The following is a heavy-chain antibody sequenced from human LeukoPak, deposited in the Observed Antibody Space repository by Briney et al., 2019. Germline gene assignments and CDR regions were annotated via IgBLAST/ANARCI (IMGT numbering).Heavy chain of an antibody. CDR3: ARGPQFSYYYGSGSYSPFDY. CDR2: ISSNGGST. J-gene: IGHJ4*02. CDR1: GFTFSSYA. Sequence: GGSLRLSCAASGFTFSSYAMHWVRQAPGKGLEYVLAISSNGGSTYYANSVKGRFTISRDNSKNTLYLQMGSLRAEDMAVYYCARGPQFSYYYGSGSYSPFDYWGQGTLVTVSS. D-gene: IGHD3-10*01. V-gene: IGHV3-64*01.